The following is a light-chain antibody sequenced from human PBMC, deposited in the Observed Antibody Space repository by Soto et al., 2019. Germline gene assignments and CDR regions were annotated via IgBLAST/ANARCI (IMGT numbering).Light chain of an antibody. J-gene: IGLJ3*02. Sequence: QSVLTQPPSVSGAPGQTVTISCTGSSSNIGAPYDVHWYQQLPGTAPKLLIYGNSNRPSGVPDRFSGSKSGTSASLAITGLQAEDETDYYCQSYDISLSGWVFGGGTKLTVL. CDR2: GNS. CDR3: QSYDISLSGWV. V-gene: IGLV1-40*01. CDR1: SSNIGAPYD.